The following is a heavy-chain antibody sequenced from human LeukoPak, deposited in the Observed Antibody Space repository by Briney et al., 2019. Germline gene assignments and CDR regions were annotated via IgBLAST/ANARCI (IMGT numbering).Heavy chain of an antibody. D-gene: IGHD3-10*01. J-gene: IGHJ4*02. CDR1: GFTFSSYG. CDR2: MSYDGSNK. CDR3: AKDLGPYYYGSVPDY. Sequence: RGSLRLSCAASGFTFSSYGMHWVRQAPGKGLEWVAVMSYDGSNKYYADSVKGRFTISRDNSKNTLYLQMNSLRAEDTAVYYCAKDLGPYYYGSVPDYWGQGTLVTVSS. V-gene: IGHV3-30*18.